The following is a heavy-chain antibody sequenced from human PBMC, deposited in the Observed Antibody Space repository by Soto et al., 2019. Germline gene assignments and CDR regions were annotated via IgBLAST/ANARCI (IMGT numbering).Heavy chain of an antibody. CDR2: IYYSGST. D-gene: IGHD3-22*01. J-gene: IGHJ4*02. V-gene: IGHV4-30-4*01. CDR3: ARGGYYDSSGYAHDY. CDR1: GGSISSGDYY. Sequence: SSETLSLTCTVSGGSISSGDYYWSWIRQPPGKGLEWIGYIYYSGSTYYNPSLTSRVTISVDTSKNQFSLKLSSVTSADTAVYYCARGGYYDSSGYAHDYWGQGTLVTVSS.